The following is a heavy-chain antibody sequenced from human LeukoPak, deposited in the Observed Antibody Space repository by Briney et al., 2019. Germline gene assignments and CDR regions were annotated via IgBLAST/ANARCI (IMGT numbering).Heavy chain of an antibody. V-gene: IGHV3-11*01. Sequence: GGSLRLSCAASGFTFSDYYMSWIRQAPGKGLEYVSYISGSGNIIYYADSVKGRFTISRDNAKNSVYLHMNSLRADDTAVYYCATDVGQLWSPDNWGQGTLVTVSS. CDR1: GFTFSDYY. D-gene: IGHD5-18*01. J-gene: IGHJ4*02. CDR2: ISGSGNII. CDR3: ATDVGQLWSPDN.